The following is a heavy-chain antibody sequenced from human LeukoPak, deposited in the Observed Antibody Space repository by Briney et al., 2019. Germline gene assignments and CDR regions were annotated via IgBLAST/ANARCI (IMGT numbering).Heavy chain of an antibody. CDR2: ISPSGGST. V-gene: IGHV1-46*01. D-gene: IGHD5-24*01. J-gene: IGHJ3*02. CDR3: ASFYNNPDALDI. Sequence: GASVKVSCKASGYTFTSYYIHWVRQAPGQGLEWMGIISPSGGSTRYAQRFQGRFTMTSDTSTTTVNMELRSLRSDDTAVYYCASFYNNPDALDIWGQGTMVAVSS. CDR1: GYTFTSYY.